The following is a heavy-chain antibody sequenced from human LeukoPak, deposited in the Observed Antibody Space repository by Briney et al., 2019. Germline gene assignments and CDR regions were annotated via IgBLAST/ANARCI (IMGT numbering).Heavy chain of an antibody. CDR1: NGSISNYY. D-gene: IGHD6-19*01. Sequence: PSETLSLTCSVSNGSISNYYWSWIRQPPGKGLEWIGYVYHSGTANYNPSLKRRVTISADTSKNHFSLRLRSVSASDTAVYYCARHSGTLGYFDSWGQGTLVTVSS. CDR3: ARHSGTLGYFDS. CDR2: VYHSGTA. J-gene: IGHJ4*02. V-gene: IGHV4-59*08.